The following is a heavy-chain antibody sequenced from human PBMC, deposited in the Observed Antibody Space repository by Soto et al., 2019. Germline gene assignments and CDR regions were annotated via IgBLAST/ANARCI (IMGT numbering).Heavy chain of an antibody. Sequence: GASVKVSCKASGYTFTSYGISWLRQAPGQGLEWMGWISAYNGNTNYAQKLQGRVTMTTDTSTSTAYMELRSLRSDDTAVYYCARDKLKIVVVVAASLYYYYGMDVWGQGTTVTVSS. CDR2: ISAYNGNT. D-gene: IGHD2-15*01. J-gene: IGHJ6*02. CDR3: ARDKLKIVVVVAASLYYYYGMDV. CDR1: GYTFTSYG. V-gene: IGHV1-18*04.